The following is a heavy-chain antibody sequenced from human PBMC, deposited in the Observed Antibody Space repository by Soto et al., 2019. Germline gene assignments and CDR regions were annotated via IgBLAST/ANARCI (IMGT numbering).Heavy chain of an antibody. D-gene: IGHD6-13*01. V-gene: IGHV4-31*03. J-gene: IGHJ5*02. CDR1: GGSLSSGGYY. Sequence: QVQLQESGPGLVKASQTLSLTCTVSGGSLSSGGYYWSWIRQHPGKGLEWIGYIYYTGKTYYNPSLKSRVTMSVDTSKNQFSLKLSSVTAADTAVYYCARDYTSNATCFDPWGQGTLVTVSS. CDR3: ARDYTSNATCFDP. CDR2: IYYTGKT.